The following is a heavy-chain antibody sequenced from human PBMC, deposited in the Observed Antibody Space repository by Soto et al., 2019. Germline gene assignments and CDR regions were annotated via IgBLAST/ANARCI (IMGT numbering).Heavy chain of an antibody. J-gene: IGHJ4*02. V-gene: IGHV1-69*12. CDR1: GGTFXSYA. D-gene: IGHD1-26*01. Sequence: QVQLVQSGAEVRQPASSVKVXCKTSGGTFXSYAIXWVRQAPGQGLEWMGGIVPIVDTSTYAQKFQGRVTITADESTSTVYMELSSLRSDDTAVXXXXXXXXXXXYPDNWGQGTLVTVSS. CDR3: XXXXXXXXYPDN. CDR2: IVPIVDTS.